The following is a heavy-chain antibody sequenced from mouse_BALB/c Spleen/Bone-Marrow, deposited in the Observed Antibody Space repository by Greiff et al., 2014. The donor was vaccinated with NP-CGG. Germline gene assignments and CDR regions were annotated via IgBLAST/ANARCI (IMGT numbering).Heavy chain of an antibody. CDR3: ARYYYGSSYFDY. D-gene: IGHD1-1*01. Sequence: LVESGAELVKPGASVKSSCTASGFNIKDTYMHWVKQRPEQGLEWIGRIDPANGNTKYGPKFQGKATITADTSSNTAYLQLSSLTSEDTAVYYCARYYYGSSYFDYWGQGTTLTVSS. CDR1: GFNIKDTY. V-gene: IGHV14-3*02. J-gene: IGHJ2*01. CDR2: IDPANGNT.